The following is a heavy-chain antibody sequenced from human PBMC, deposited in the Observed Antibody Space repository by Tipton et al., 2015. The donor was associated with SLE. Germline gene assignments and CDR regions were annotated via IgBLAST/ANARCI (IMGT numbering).Heavy chain of an antibody. V-gene: IGHV4-34*01. J-gene: IGHJ5*02. CDR1: GGSFTGYY. CDR2: INQSGRT. Sequence: TLSLTCAVFGGSFTGYYWSWIRQSPVKGLEWIGEINQSGRTNYNPSRQSRVTMSIDTSKSQFSLKLSSVTAADTAVYYCARRYSSSWYYNYFDPWGPGTLVTVSS. CDR3: ARRYSSSWYYNYFDP. D-gene: IGHD6-13*01.